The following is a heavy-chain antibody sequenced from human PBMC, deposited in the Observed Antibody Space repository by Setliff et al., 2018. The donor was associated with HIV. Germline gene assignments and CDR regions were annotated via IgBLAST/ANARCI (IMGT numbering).Heavy chain of an antibody. J-gene: IGHJ4*02. CDR1: GYTFTDYF. CDR2: INPIFGTA. D-gene: IGHD3-22*01. Sequence: GASVKVSCKASGYTFTDYFLHWVRQAPGQGLEWMGYINPIFGTANYAQKFQGRVTITADESTSTAYMELSSLRSEDTAVYYCASRSSGYLFDYWGQGTLVTVSS. V-gene: IGHV1-69*13. CDR3: ASRSSGYLFDY.